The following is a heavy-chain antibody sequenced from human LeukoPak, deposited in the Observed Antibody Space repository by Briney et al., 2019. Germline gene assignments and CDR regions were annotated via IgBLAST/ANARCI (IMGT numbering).Heavy chain of an antibody. J-gene: IGHJ6*02. V-gene: IGHV4-34*01. CDR1: GGSFSDYY. CDR2: INQSGST. CDR3: ARGAKRYPYGMDV. D-gene: IGHD1-26*01. Sequence: SETLSLTCAVYGGSFSDYYWSWIRQPPGKGLEWIGEINQSGSTYYNPSLKSRVTISLDTSKNQFSLKLRSVTAADTAVYYCARGAKRYPYGMDVWGQGTTVSVSS.